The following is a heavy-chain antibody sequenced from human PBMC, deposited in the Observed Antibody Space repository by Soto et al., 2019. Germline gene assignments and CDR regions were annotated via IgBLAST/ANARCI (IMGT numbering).Heavy chain of an antibody. D-gene: IGHD3-10*01. CDR3: ARDLSGSLVRGGILDY. CDR2: MSFDGSDK. CDR1: GFTFSSSV. J-gene: IGHJ4*02. Sequence: QVQLVESGGDVVQPGRSLRLSCAASGFTFSSSVLHWVRQAPGKGLEWVAVMSFDGSDKYYADYVKGRLAISRDNSKNTLYLQMNSLRPEDTAVYYCARDLSGSLVRGGILDYWGQGTLVTVSS. V-gene: IGHV3-30*09.